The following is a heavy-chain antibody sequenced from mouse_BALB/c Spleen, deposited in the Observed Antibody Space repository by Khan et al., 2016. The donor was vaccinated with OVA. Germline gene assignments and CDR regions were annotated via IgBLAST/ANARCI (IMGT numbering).Heavy chain of an antibody. V-gene: IGHV1-77*01. CDR3: ARRNYFGYTFAY. CDR1: GYTFTDYY. J-gene: IGHJ3*01. Sequence: QVQLKPSGAELARPGASVKLSCTASGYTFTDYYINWVKQRTGQGLEWIGEISPGSGDTYYNERFMGKATLTADKSSSTAYMQLSSLTSEASAVYYCARRNYFGYTFAYWGQGTLVTVSA. CDR2: ISPGSGDT. D-gene: IGHD1-2*01.